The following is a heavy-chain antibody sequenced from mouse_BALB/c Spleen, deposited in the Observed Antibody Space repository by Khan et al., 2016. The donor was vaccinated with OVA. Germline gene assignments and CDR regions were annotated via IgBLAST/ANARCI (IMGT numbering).Heavy chain of an antibody. CDR2: IRLKSNIYAT. V-gene: IGHV6-6*02. J-gene: IGHJ1*01. CDR3: TRGWDWYFDV. CDR1: GFTFSNYW. Sequence: EVELVESGGGLVQPGGSMKLSCVASGFTFSNYWMNWVRQSPEKGFEWVAEIRLKSNIYATHYAESVRGRFTISRDDSRGGVYLQMNNLGAEDTGIYYCTRGWDWYFDVWGAGTTVTVSS. D-gene: IGHD3-3*01.